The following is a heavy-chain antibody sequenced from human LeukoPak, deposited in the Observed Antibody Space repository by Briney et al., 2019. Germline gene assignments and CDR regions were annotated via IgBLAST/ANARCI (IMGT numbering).Heavy chain of an antibody. J-gene: IGHJ6*03. CDR1: GGSFSGYY. Sequence: SETPSLTCAVYGGSFSGYYWSWIRQPPGKGLEWIGEINHSGSTNYNPSLKSRVTISVDTSKNQFSLKLSSVTAADTAVYYCARGTRIAVAGTRYYYYMDVWGKGTTVTVSS. CDR3: ARGTRIAVAGTRYYYYMDV. CDR2: INHSGST. D-gene: IGHD6-19*01. V-gene: IGHV4-34*01.